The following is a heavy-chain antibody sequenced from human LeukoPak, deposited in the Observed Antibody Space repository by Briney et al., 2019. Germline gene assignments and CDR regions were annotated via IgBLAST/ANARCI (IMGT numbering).Heavy chain of an antibody. Sequence: PSETLSLTCTVSGGSIGSGNYYWSWIRQHPEQGLEWIGYISYSGSTYYNPSLKSRVTISVDTSKNQFSLKLTSVTAADTAVYYCATHLNPAFHLFDYWGQGTLVTVSS. V-gene: IGHV4-31*03. CDR2: ISYSGST. D-gene: IGHD3-16*01. CDR1: GGSIGSGNYY. J-gene: IGHJ4*02. CDR3: ATHLNPAFHLFDY.